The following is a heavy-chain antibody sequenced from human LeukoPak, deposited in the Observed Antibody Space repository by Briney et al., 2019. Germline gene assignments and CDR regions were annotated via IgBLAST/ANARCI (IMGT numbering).Heavy chain of an antibody. Sequence: GGSLRLSCAASGFTFSRYAMTWVRQAPGKGLEWVSAISDSGGSTYYADSVEGRFTISRDNSKNTLYLQMNSLRAEDTAVYYCAKSRGSSCYGPIDYWGLETLVTVSS. D-gene: IGHD2-2*01. V-gene: IGHV3-23*01. CDR2: ISDSGGST. CDR1: GFTFSRYA. CDR3: AKSRGSSCYGPIDY. J-gene: IGHJ4*02.